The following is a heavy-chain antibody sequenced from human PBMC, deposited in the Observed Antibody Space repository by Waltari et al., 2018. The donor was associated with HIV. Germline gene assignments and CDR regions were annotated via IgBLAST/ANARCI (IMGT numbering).Heavy chain of an antibody. D-gene: IGHD4-17*01. CDR3: ARDSVPSFDYGDYYYYGMDV. Sequence: QVQLQQWGAGLLRPSETMSLTCAVYGGSFCAYYLSWLRQAPGKGLEWIGEINHSGSSNCNPSLKSRVTISVDTSKNQFSLRVRSVTAADTAVYYCARDSVPSFDYGDYYYYGMDVWSRGTTVTVSS. CDR1: GGSFCAYY. J-gene: IGHJ6*01. V-gene: IGHV4-34*01. CDR2: INHSGSS.